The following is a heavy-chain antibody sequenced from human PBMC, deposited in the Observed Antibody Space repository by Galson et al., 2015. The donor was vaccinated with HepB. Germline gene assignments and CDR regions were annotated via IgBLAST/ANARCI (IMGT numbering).Heavy chain of an antibody. CDR2: INPGGSPK. J-gene: IGHJ6*02. Sequence: SLRLSCAASGFTFSSYWMNWVRQAPGKGLEWVAHINPGGSPKYYVDSVKGRFTISRDNAKDSVYLQLDSLRAEDTAVYYCARRISLVRGIITKPDYYYGMDVWGQGTTVTVAS. V-gene: IGHV3-7*03. CDR3: ARRISLVRGIITKPDYYYGMDV. D-gene: IGHD3-10*01. CDR1: GFTFSSYW.